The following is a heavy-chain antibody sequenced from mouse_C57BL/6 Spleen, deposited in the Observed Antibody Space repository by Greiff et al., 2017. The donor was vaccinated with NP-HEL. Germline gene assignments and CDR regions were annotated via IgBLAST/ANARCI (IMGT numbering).Heavy chain of an antibody. V-gene: IGHV1-15*01. CDR1: GYTFTDYE. Sequence: VKLVESGAELVRPGASVTLSCKASGYTFTDYEMHWVKQTPVHGLEWIGAIDPETGGTAYNQKFKGKAILTADKSSSTAYMELRSLTSEDSAVYYCTRWSTTVVAYYAMDYWGQGTSVTVSS. J-gene: IGHJ4*01. D-gene: IGHD1-1*01. CDR3: TRWSTTVVAYYAMDY. CDR2: IDPETGGT.